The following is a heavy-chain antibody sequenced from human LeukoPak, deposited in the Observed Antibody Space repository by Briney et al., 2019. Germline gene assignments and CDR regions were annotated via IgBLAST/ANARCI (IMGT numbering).Heavy chain of an antibody. CDR3: ARDIAVAGRNFDY. Sequence: GGSLRLSCAASGFTFSSYSMNWVRQAPGKGLEWVSSISSSSSYIYYADSVKGRFTISRDNAKNSPYLQMNSLRAEDTAVYYCARDIAVAGRNFDYWGQGTLVTVSS. V-gene: IGHV3-21*01. CDR1: GFTFSSYS. J-gene: IGHJ4*02. D-gene: IGHD6-19*01. CDR2: ISSSSSYI.